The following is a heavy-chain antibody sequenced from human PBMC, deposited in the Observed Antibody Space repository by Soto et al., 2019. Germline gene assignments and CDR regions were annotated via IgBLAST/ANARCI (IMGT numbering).Heavy chain of an antibody. V-gene: IGHV3-74*01. CDR1: GFTFSSYW. J-gene: IGHJ5*02. D-gene: IGHD2-2*01. CDR3: ARGTDWDAAADWFDP. CDR2: INSDGSST. Sequence: EVQLVESGGGLVQPGGSLRLSCAASGFTFSSYWMHWVRHAPGKGLVWVSRINSDGSSTSYADSVKGRFTISRDNAKNTLYLQMNSLRAEDTAVYYCARGTDWDAAADWFDPWGQGTLVTVSS.